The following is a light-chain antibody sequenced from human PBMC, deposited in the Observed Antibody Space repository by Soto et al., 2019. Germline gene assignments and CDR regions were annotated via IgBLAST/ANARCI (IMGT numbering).Light chain of an antibody. V-gene: IGLV2-14*01. Sequence: QSALTQPASVSGSPGQSITISCTGTSSDVGGYNYVSWYQQHPGKAPKLMIFEVNTWPSGVSNRFSGSKSGNTASLTISGLQTEDEADYYCTSYTTSGTTYVVFGGGTKLTVL. J-gene: IGLJ2*01. CDR3: TSYTTSGTTYVV. CDR1: SSDVGGYNY. CDR2: EVN.